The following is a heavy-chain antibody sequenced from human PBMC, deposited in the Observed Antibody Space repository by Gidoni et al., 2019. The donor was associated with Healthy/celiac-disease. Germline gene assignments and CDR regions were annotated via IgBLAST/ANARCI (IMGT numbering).Heavy chain of an antibody. CDR2: IYHSGST. V-gene: IGHV4-4*02. Sequence: QVQLQESGPGLVKPSGTLSLTCAVSGGYSSSSNWWSGVRQPPGKGLEWIGEIYHSGSTNYNPPRKSRVTISVATSKNHFSLKLSSVTAADPAVYYCAREQVVIEMYYYYYYGMDVWGRGTTVTVSS. CDR3: AREQVVIEMYYYYYYGMDV. D-gene: IGHD3-22*01. J-gene: IGHJ6*02. CDR1: GGYSSSSNW.